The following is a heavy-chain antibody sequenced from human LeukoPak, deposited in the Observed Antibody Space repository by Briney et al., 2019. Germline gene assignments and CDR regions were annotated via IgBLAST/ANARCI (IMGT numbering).Heavy chain of an antibody. D-gene: IGHD2-2*01. CDR2: ISYDGSNK. CDR3: AKISVHCSSTSCYLDY. V-gene: IGHV3-30-3*02. Sequence: PGRSLRLSCAASGFTFSSYAMHWVRQAPGKGLEWEAVISYDGSNKYYADSVKGRFTISRDNSKNTLYLQMNSLRAEDTAVYYCAKISVHCSSTSCYLDYWGQGTLVTVSS. J-gene: IGHJ4*02. CDR1: GFTFSSYA.